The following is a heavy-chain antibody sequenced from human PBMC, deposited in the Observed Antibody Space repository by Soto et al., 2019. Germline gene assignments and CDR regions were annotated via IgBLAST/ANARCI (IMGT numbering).Heavy chain of an antibody. CDR1: GYSFTSYA. J-gene: IGHJ4*02. CDR3: ARGGTTTVTTYFDY. CDR2: INGGNGNT. Sequence: QVHLVQSGAEVKKPGASVKVSCKASGYSFTSYAMHWVRQAPGQRLEWMGWINGGNGNTKYSQKFQGRVTXXRXTXXSTAYMELSSLRSEDTAVHYCARGGTTTVTTYFDYWGQGTLVTVSS. V-gene: IGHV1-3*01. D-gene: IGHD4-17*01.